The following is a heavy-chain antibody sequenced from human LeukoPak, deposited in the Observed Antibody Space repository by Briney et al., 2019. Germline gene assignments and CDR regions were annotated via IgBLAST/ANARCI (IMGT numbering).Heavy chain of an antibody. J-gene: IGHJ4*02. Sequence: PSETLSLTCTVSGGSISSSSYYWGWLRQPPGRGLEWIGSIYYSGSTYYNPSLKSRVTISVDTSKNQFSLKLSSVTAADTAVYYCARQGQYDSSGYYSDSLDYWGQGTLVTVSS. D-gene: IGHD3-22*01. CDR2: IYYSGST. CDR1: GGSISSSSYY. CDR3: ARQGQYDSSGYYSDSLDY. V-gene: IGHV4-39*01.